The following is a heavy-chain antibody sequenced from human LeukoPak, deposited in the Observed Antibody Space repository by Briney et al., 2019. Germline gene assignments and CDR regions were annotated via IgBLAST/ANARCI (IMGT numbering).Heavy chain of an antibody. Sequence: SETLSLTCTVSGASISSYYWTWIRQPPGKGLEWIGYIYHSGSTNYNPSLKSRVTISVDTSKNQFSLKLSSLTAADTAVYYCARGHLYFDYWGQGTLVT. J-gene: IGHJ4*02. CDR3: ARGHLYFDY. CDR1: GASISSYY. CDR2: IYHSGST. V-gene: IGHV4-59*01.